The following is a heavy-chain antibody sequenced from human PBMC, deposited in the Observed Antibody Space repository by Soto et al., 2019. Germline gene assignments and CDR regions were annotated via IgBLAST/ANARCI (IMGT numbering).Heavy chain of an antibody. CDR3: AKGGVATRGGTDY. CDR1: GFTFSSYG. Sequence: QVQLVESGGGVVQPGRSLRLSCAASGFTFSSYGMHWVRQAPGKGLGWVAVISYDGSNKYYADSVKGRFTISRDNSKNTLQLQSNRLRAEDTAVYYWAKGGVATRGGTDYWGQGTLVTVSS. V-gene: IGHV3-30*18. CDR2: ISYDGSNK. J-gene: IGHJ4*02. D-gene: IGHD3-16*01.